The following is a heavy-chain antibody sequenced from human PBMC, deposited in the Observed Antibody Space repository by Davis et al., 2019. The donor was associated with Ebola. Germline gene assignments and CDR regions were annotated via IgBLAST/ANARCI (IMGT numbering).Heavy chain of an antibody. CDR3: ARETPGYSSGWYGADFDY. D-gene: IGHD6-19*01. CDR2: IYTSGST. CDR1: GGSISSYY. V-gene: IGHV4-4*07. Sequence: PSETLSLTCTVSGGSISSYYWSWIRQPAGKGLEWIGRIYTSGSTNYNPSLKSRVTMSVDTSKNQFSLKLSSVTAADTAVYYCARETPGYSSGWYGADFDYWGQGTLVTVSS. J-gene: IGHJ4*02.